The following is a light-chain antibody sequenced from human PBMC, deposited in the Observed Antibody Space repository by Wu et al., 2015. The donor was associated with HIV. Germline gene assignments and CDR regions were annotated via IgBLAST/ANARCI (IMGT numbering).Light chain of an antibody. J-gene: IGKJ4*01. V-gene: IGKV3-11*01. CDR1: ESISSF. CDR2: DTS. CDR3: QQRSNWPLT. Sequence: VLTQSPATLSLSPGERATLACRASESISSFLAWYQHQPGQAPRLLIYDTSNRATGVPPRFSGSGSGTDFTLTISSLEPEDFAVYYCQQRSNWPLTFGGGTKLEMK.